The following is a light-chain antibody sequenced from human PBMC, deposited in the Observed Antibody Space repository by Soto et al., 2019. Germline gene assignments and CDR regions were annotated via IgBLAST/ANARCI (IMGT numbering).Light chain of an antibody. CDR2: DAS. CDR1: QTISRQ. CDR3: QQYNSYKS. V-gene: IGKV1-5*01. J-gene: IGKJ1*01. Sequence: DIPMTQSPSTLSASVGDRVTITCRASQTISRQLAWYQQKPGKAPKVLIYDASNLESGVPSRFSGCGSGTEFTLTISSLQPDDFATYYCQQYNSYKSFGQGTKVEIK.